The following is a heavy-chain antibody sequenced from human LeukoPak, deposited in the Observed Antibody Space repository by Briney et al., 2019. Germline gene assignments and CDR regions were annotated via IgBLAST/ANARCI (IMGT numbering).Heavy chain of an antibody. CDR1: GFTFSSYG. V-gene: IGHV3-30*18. D-gene: IGHD1-26*01. CDR2: ISYDGSNK. CDR3: AKGRYSGSYYGIDY. J-gene: IGHJ4*02. Sequence: PGGSLRLSCAASGFTFSSYGMHWVRQAPGKGLEWVVVISYDGSNKYYADSVKGRFTISRDNSKNTLYLQMNSLRAEDTAVYYCAKGRYSGSYYGIDYWGQGTLVTVSS.